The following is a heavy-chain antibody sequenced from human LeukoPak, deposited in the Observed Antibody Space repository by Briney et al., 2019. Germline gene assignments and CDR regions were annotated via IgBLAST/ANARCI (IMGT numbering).Heavy chain of an antibody. CDR2: INWNGGGT. J-gene: IGHJ3*02. CDR3: ARRQRRSAASCDI. CDR1: GFTFDDYG. D-gene: IGHD2-15*01. Sequence: GGSLRLSRAASGFTFDDYGISGVRDPPGKGLESVSGINWNGGGTGYADSVKGRFTIPKDNAKNSLYLQMNSLRAEDTAVYHCARRQRRSAASCDIWAKGQWSPSLQ. V-gene: IGHV3-20*01.